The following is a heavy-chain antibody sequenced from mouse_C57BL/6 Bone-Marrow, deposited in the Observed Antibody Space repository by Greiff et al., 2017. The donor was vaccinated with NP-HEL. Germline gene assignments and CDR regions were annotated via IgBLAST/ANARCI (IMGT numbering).Heavy chain of an antibody. Sequence: VQLQQPGAELVRPGTSVKLSCKASGYTFTSYWMHWVKQRPGQGLEWIGVIDPSDSYTNYNQKFKGKATLTVDTSSSTAYMQLSSLTSEDSAGYYCARRGYSNSFAYWGQGTLVTVSA. CDR1: GYTFTSYW. D-gene: IGHD2-5*01. V-gene: IGHV1-59*01. CDR3: ARRGYSNSFAY. J-gene: IGHJ3*01. CDR2: IDPSDSYT.